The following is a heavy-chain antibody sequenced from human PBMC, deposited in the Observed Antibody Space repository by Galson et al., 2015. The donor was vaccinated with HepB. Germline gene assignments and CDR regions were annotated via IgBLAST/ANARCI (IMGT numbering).Heavy chain of an antibody. CDR1: GFTFSTYA. J-gene: IGHJ4*02. Sequence: SLRLSCAASGFTFSTYAMSWVRQAPGKGLEWVSGISGRGDSTYYAGSVQGQFTISRDNSKNTLSLQMSSLRAEDTAVYYCAKDRGHSHGNSGSPTLLFDYWGQGSLVTVSP. V-gene: IGHV3-23*01. CDR2: ISGRGDST. D-gene: IGHD2/OR15-2a*01. CDR3: AKDRGHSHGNSGSPTLLFDY.